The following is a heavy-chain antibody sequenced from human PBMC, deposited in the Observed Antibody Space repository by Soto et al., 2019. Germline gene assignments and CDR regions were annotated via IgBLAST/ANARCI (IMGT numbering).Heavy chain of an antibody. D-gene: IGHD2-8*01. CDR2: IKSKTDGGTT. CDR3: TTLALTVRGFGY. J-gene: IGHJ4*02. Sequence: EVQLVESGGGLVKPGGSLRLSCAASGFTFNDAWMRWVGQAPEKGLEWVGRIKSKTDGGTTDYAAPVKGRFTISRDDSKNTLYLQMNSLKTEDTAVYYCTTLALTVRGFGYWGQGTLVAVSS. V-gene: IGHV3-15*07. CDR1: GFTFNDAW.